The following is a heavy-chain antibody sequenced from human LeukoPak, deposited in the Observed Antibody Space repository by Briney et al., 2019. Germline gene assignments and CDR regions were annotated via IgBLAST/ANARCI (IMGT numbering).Heavy chain of an antibody. CDR1: GYTFTSYD. Sequence: GASVKVSCKASGYTFTSYDINWVRQATGQGLEWMGWMNPNSGNTGYAQKFQGRVTMTRNTSISTAYMELSSLRSEDTAVYYCARGHSYRPHRPPYYYYYGMDVWGQGTTVTVSS. CDR2: MNPNSGNT. J-gene: IGHJ6*02. V-gene: IGHV1-8*01. CDR3: ARGHSYRPHRPPYYYYYGMDV. D-gene: IGHD2-2*01.